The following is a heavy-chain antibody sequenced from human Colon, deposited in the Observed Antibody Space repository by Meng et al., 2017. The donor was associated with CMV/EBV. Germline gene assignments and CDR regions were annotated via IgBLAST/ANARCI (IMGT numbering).Heavy chain of an antibody. D-gene: IGHD3-3*01. CDR3: ARGLYDFWSGYYFDY. CDR2: ISGDGSEK. J-gene: IGHJ4*02. V-gene: IGHV3-74*01. Sequence: GGSLRLSCAASGFPFSSYWMHWVRQAPGKGLVWVSRISGDGSEKYYVDSVKGRFTISRDNAKNSLYLQMNSLRAEDTAVYYCARGLYDFWSGYYFDYWGQGTLVTVSS. CDR1: GFPFSSYW.